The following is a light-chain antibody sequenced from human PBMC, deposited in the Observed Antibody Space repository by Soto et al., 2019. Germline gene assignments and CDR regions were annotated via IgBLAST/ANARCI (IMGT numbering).Light chain of an antibody. CDR3: SSYTSSSTLPV. V-gene: IGLV2-14*01. CDR2: DVS. CDR1: SSDVGGSNY. Sequence: QPVLTQPASVSGSPGQSITISCTGTSSDVGGSNYVSWYQQHSGKAPKLMIYDVSNRPSGVSNRFSGSKSGNRASLTISGLQAEDEADYYCSSYTSSSTLPVFGGGTKLTVL. J-gene: IGLJ2*01.